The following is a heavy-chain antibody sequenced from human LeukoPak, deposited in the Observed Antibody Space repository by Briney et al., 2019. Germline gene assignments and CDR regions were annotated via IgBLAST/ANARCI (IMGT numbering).Heavy chain of an antibody. CDR3: ARDTNGDVGGFDY. V-gene: IGHV3-66*02. CDR2: IYSGGST. Sequence: GGSLRLSCAASGFTVSSNYMSWVRQAPGKGLEWVSVIYSGGSTYYADSVKGRFTISRDNSKNTLYLQMNSLRAVDTAVYYCARDTNGDVGGFDYWGQGTLVTVSS. J-gene: IGHJ4*02. D-gene: IGHD2-8*01. CDR1: GFTVSSNY.